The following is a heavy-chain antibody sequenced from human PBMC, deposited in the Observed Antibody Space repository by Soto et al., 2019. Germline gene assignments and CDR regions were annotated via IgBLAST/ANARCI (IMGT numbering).Heavy chain of an antibody. Sequence: GGSLRLSCAASGFTFSSYAMSWVRQAPGKGLEWVSGMSGSGGTAYYRDSGKGRFTISRDNSKKTLYLQMNSLRVEDTAVYYCARCSGGSCYNPFDYWGQGTQVTVSS. J-gene: IGHJ4*02. CDR3: ARCSGGSCYNPFDY. D-gene: IGHD2-15*01. CDR2: MSGSGGTA. V-gene: IGHV3-23*01. CDR1: GFTFSSYA.